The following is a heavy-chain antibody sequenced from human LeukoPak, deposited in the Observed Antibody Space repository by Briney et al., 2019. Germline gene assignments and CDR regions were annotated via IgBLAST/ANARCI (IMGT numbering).Heavy chain of an antibody. J-gene: IGHJ4*02. CDR2: ISGTGGTT. CDR1: GFTFSSYG. Sequence: GGTLRLSCAASGFTFSSYGMSWVRQAPGKGLEWVSAISGTGGTTYYADSVKGRFTISRDNSKNTLYLQMNSLRAEDTAVYYCARHRLCGGDCYYFDYWGQGTLVTVSS. CDR3: ARHRLCGGDCYYFDY. V-gene: IGHV3-23*01. D-gene: IGHD2-21*02.